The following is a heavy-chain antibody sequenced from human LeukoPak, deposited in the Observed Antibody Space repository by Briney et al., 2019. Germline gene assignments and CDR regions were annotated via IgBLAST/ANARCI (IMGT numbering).Heavy chain of an antibody. CDR3: ARDDAGLLDY. Sequence: SVKVSCKASGYTFTSYYMHWVRQAPGQGLEWMGGIIPVFGTANYAQKFQGRVTITADESTSTAYMELSSLRSEDTAVYYCARDDAGLLDYWGQGTLVTVSS. D-gene: IGHD2-15*01. CDR1: GYTFTSYY. CDR2: IIPVFGTA. V-gene: IGHV1-69*13. J-gene: IGHJ4*02.